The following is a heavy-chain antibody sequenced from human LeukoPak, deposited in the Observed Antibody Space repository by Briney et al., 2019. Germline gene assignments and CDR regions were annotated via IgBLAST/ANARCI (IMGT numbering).Heavy chain of an antibody. CDR2: IIPIFGTV. J-gene: IGHJ4*02. D-gene: IGHD1-26*01. Sequence: SVKVSCKASGGTFSSYAISWVRQAPGQGPEWMGGIIPIFGTVNYAQKFQGRVTITADESTSTAYMELSSLRSEDTAVYYCARGQWELLASPTLDYWGQGTLVTVSS. CDR3: ARGQWELLASPTLDY. CDR1: GGTFSSYA. V-gene: IGHV1-69*13.